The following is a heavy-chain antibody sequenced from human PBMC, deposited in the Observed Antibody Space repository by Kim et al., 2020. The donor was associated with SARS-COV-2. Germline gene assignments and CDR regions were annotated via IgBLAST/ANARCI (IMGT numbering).Heavy chain of an antibody. D-gene: IGHD4-17*01. CDR2: MNPNSGKT. V-gene: IGHV1-8*01. CDR1: GDTFTSYD. CDR3: ARGRLRSDSYSYTMDV. J-gene: IGHJ6*02. Sequence: ASVKVSCKASGDTFTSYDINWVRQATGQGPEWMGWMNPNSGKTGYAQKFQGRVSMARNTSISTAYMELSSLTSEDTAVYYCARGRLRSDSYSYTMDVWGQRTTVTVSS.